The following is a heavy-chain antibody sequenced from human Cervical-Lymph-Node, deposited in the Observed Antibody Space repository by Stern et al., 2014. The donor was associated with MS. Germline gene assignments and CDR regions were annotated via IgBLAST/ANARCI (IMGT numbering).Heavy chain of an antibody. J-gene: IGHJ6*02. CDR1: GFTFSSYG. D-gene: IGHD1-26*01. V-gene: IGHV3-33*01. Sequence: MQLVESGGGVVQPGRSLRLSCAASGFTFSSYGMHWVRQAPGKGLEWVAGIWYDGSNKYYADSVKGRFTISRDNSKNTLYLQMNSLRAEDTAVDYCARDCKLRYYYYGMDVWGQGTTVTVSS. CDR2: IWYDGSNK. CDR3: ARDCKLRYYYYGMDV.